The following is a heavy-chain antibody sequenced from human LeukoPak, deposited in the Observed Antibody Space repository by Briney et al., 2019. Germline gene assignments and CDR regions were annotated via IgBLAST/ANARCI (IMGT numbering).Heavy chain of an antibody. Sequence: GESLKISCEGSGYSFTTYWIGLVRQMPGKGLEWMGVIYPGDSDTRYSPSFQGQVTISADKSISTAYLQWSSLKASDTAIYYCARRGALGYFDYWGQGTLVTVSS. V-gene: IGHV5-51*01. J-gene: IGHJ4*02. D-gene: IGHD4/OR15-4a*01. CDR3: ARRGALGYFDY. CDR2: IYPGDSDT. CDR1: GYSFTTYW.